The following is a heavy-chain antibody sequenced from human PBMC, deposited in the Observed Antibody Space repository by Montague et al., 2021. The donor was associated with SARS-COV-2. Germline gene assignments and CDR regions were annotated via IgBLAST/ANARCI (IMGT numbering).Heavy chain of an antibody. CDR1: GGSFSGHY. Sequence: SETLSLTCTVSGGSFSGHYWSWIRQPPRKRQEWVWEINHRGSTNYNPSLKSRVIISVDTSKNQFSLKLSSVTAADTAVYYCARGTGPRSITLFGVIISGHAIDIWGQGTMVTVSS. V-gene: IGHV4-34*01. J-gene: IGHJ3*02. D-gene: IGHD3-3*01. CDR3: ARGTGPRSITLFGVIISGHAIDI. CDR2: INHRGST.